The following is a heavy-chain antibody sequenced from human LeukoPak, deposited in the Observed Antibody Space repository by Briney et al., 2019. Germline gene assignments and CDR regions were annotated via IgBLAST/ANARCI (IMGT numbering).Heavy chain of an antibody. Sequence: SETLSLTCTVSGYSISSGYYWGWIRQPPGKGLEWIGSIYHSGSTYYNPSLKSRVTISVDTSKNQFSLKLSSVTAADTAVYYCARDTYDRSTYFDYWGQGTLVTVSS. D-gene: IGHD3-22*01. V-gene: IGHV4-38-2*02. CDR3: ARDTYDRSTYFDY. J-gene: IGHJ4*02. CDR2: IYHSGST. CDR1: GYSISSGYY.